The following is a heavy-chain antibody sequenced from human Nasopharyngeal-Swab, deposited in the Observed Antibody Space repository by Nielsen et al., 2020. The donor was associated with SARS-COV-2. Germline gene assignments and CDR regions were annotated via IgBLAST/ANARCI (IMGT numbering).Heavy chain of an antibody. CDR3: AKDHRGRNTPFGVLSDY. Sequence: GESLKISCAASGFTFINYAMSWVRQAPGKGLEWVSGVSGSGDGTYYADSVKGRFTISRDNSKNTVYLQMNNLRAEDTALYYCAKDHRGRNTPFGVLSDYWGQGTLVTVSS. V-gene: IGHV3-23*01. CDR2: VSGSGDGT. CDR1: GFTFINYA. D-gene: IGHD3-3*01. J-gene: IGHJ4*02.